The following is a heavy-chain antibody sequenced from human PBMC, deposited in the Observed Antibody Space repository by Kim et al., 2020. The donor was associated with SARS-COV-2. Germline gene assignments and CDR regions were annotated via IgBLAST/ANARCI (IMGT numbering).Heavy chain of an antibody. J-gene: IGHJ6*02. CDR2: ISSSGSNI. Sequence: GGSLRLSCAASGFTFHSSALNWVRQAPGKGLEWVSGISSSGSNIYYADSLKGRFTISRDNSKNTLFLQMNSLTAEDTAVYYCAREIRGGWYFYGMGVWG. CDR1: GFTFHSSA. D-gene: IGHD3-10*01. CDR3: AREIRGGWYFYGMGV. V-gene: IGHV3-23*01.